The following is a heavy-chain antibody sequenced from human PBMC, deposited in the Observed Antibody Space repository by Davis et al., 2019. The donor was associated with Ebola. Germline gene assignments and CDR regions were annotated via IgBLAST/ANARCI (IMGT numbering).Heavy chain of an antibody. D-gene: IGHD3-22*01. Sequence: GESPKIPRKGSGYSFTTYWIGWVRQLPGKGLEWMGIIYPGDSDTRYSPSFQGQVTISADKSISTAYLQWSRLKASDTAMYYCARLNDYYDSSGPATFSDYWGQGTLVTVSS. CDR3: ARLNDYYDSSGPATFSDY. V-gene: IGHV5-51*01. J-gene: IGHJ4*02. CDR2: IYPGDSDT. CDR1: GYSFTTYW.